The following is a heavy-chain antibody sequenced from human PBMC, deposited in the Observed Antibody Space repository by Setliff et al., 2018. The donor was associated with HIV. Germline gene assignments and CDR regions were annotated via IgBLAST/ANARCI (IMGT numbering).Heavy chain of an antibody. CDR2: INFGST. V-gene: IGHV4-59*11. J-gene: IGHJ4*02. Sequence: KPSETLSLTCNVSGGSISSRYWTWIRQPPGKGLEWIGYINFGSTTYNPSLKSRVTISLDTSKNQFSLKLSSVTAADTAVYYCARSISSGWYYGYFDYWGQGTLVTVSS. CDR1: GGSISSRY. D-gene: IGHD6-19*01. CDR3: ARSISSGWYYGYFDY.